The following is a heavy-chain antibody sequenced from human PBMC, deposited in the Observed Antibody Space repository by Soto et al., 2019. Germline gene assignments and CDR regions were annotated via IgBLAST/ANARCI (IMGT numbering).Heavy chain of an antibody. Sequence: VELVESGGGLVHPGESLRLSCATSGLTFSSHAMSWVRQAPGRGLEWVSTVSGAGDYTYYADSVKGRFTISRDNSKSTAYLQMSNLRAEDSDVYYCARKSTVNPTRPYWYFDLWGRGSLGSVSS. CDR1: GLTFSSHA. D-gene: IGHD4-4*01. CDR3: ARKSTVNPTRPYWYFDL. J-gene: IGHJ2*01. CDR2: VSGAGDYT. V-gene: IGHV3-23*04.